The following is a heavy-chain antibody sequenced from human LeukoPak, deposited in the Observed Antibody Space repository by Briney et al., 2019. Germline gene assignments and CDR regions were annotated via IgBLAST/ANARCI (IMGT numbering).Heavy chain of an antibody. Sequence: PGGSLRLSCAASGFTFSSYSMNWVRQAPGKGLEWVSSISSSSSYIYYADSVKGRFTISRDNAKNSLYLQMNSLRAEDTAVYYCARDLTPDYYDSSGTSDYWGQGTLVTVSS. D-gene: IGHD3-22*01. CDR3: ARDLTPDYYDSSGTSDY. V-gene: IGHV3-21*01. CDR1: GFTFSSYS. J-gene: IGHJ4*02. CDR2: ISSSSSYI.